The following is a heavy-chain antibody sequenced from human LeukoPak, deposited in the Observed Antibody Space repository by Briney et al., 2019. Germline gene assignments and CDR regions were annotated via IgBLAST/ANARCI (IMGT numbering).Heavy chain of an antibody. CDR2: IYYSGST. V-gene: IGHV4-30-4*01. CDR1: GVSVTGGNYY. D-gene: IGHD3-22*01. J-gene: IGHJ6*02. Sequence: PSQTLSLTCTVSGVSVTGGNYYWSWIRQPPGKGLEWIGYIYYSGSTYYNPSLKSRVTISVDTSKNQFSLKLSSVTAADTAVYYCARDYYDSSGFHGMDVWGQGTTVTVSS. CDR3: ARDYYDSSGFHGMDV.